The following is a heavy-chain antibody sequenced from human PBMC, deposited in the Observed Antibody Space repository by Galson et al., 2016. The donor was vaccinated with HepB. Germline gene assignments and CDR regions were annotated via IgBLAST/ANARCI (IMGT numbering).Heavy chain of an antibody. V-gene: IGHV4-4*01. CDR2: VSNKGKT. D-gene: IGHD3-16*01. J-gene: IGHJ4*02. CDR1: SGYITNSNY. Sequence: SGYITNSNYWSWVRQPPGKGLEWIGEVSNKGKTNFNPSLASRLSMSFDMSTNEASLRLNFMTAEDTATYFFTRESGAFVPFGFWGQGAPVVVSS. CDR3: TRESGAFVPFGF.